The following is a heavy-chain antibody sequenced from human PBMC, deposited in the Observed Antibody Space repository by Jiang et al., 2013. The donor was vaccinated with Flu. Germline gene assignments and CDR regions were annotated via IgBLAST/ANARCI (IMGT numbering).Heavy chain of an antibody. Sequence: ESGGGLVKPGGSLRLSCAASGFTFSDYYMSWIRQAPGKGLEWVSYISSSSSYTNYADSVKGRFTISRDNAKNSLYLQMNSLRAEDTAVYYCARADGIVGAINHIDYWGQGTLVTVSS. CDR2: ISSSSSYT. V-gene: IGHV3-11*05. J-gene: IGHJ4*02. CDR1: GFTFSDYY. CDR3: ARADGIVGAINHIDY. D-gene: IGHD1-26*01.